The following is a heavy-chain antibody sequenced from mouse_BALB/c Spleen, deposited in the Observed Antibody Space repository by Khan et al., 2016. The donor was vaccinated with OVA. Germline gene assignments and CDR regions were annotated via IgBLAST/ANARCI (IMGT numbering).Heavy chain of an antibody. Sequence: QIQLVQSGPELKKPGETVKISCKASGYTFTNYGMNWVKQAPGKGLKWVGWLNTNTGEPTYADDFKGRFAFSLETSAVTAYLQINNPKNEDMATYFCARSRGVLLGGGYFDVWGAGTTVTVSS. V-gene: IGHV9-1*02. D-gene: IGHD3-1*01. CDR2: LNTNTGEP. CDR1: GYTFTNYG. J-gene: IGHJ1*01. CDR3: ARSRGVLLGGGYFDV.